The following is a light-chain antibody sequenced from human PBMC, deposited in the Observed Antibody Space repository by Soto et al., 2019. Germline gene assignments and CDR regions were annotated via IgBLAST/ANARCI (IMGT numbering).Light chain of an antibody. CDR1: QNINTY. Sequence: DIQMTQSPSSLSASIGDRVTLTCRASQNINTYLNWYHQKPGKAPKLLIYAASTLQSGVPPRFSGSGSGTDFTLTIGGLQPEDFATYYCQQGYSTPLTFGGGTKLDIK. CDR2: AAS. J-gene: IGKJ4*01. CDR3: QQGYSTPLT. V-gene: IGKV1-39*01.